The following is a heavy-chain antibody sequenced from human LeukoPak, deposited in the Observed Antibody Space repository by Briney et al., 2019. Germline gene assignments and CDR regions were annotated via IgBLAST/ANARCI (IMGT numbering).Heavy chain of an antibody. D-gene: IGHD1-26*01. CDR1: GFTFSSYG. V-gene: IGHV3-30*18. CDR3: AKGIVGVTFGWFDP. CDR2: ISYDGNSK. J-gene: IGHJ5*02. Sequence: GGPLRLSCAASGFTFSSYGMHWVRQAPGKGLEWVAVISYDGNSKYYADSVKGRFTISRDNSKNTLYLQMNSLRAEDTAVYYCAKGIVGVTFGWFDPWGQGTLVTVSS.